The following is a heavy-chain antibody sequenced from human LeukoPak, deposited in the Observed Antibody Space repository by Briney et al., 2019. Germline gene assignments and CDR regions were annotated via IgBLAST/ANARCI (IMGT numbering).Heavy chain of an antibody. J-gene: IGHJ4*02. CDR3: AKVGWSWELLFDY. D-gene: IGHD1-26*01. CDR1: GFTFSSYG. V-gene: IGHV3-30*02. Sequence: PGGSLRLSCAASGFTFSSYGTHWVRQAPGKGLEWVAFIRYDGSNKYYADSVKGRFTISRDNSKNTLYLQMNSLRAEDTAVYYCAKVGWSWELLFDYWGQGTLVTVSS. CDR2: IRYDGSNK.